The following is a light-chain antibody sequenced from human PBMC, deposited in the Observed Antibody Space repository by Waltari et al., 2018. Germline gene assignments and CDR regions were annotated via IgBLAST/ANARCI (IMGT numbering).Light chain of an antibody. Sequence: DIRLTQSPSFLSASVGDKVTITCRASQGIGSHLSWYQQDPGKAPKLLIYAASTLQGGVPSRFSGSGSGTEFALTISGLQPEDFATYFCLHLNSYPYTFGGGTKVEIK. CDR2: AAS. J-gene: IGKJ4*01. V-gene: IGKV1-9*01. CDR1: QGIGSH. CDR3: LHLNSYPYT.